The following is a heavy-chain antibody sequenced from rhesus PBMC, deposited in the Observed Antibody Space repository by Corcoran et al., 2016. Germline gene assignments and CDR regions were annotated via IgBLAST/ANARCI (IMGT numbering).Heavy chain of an antibody. J-gene: IGHJ2*01. CDR3: ARGVVNFNWYFDL. D-gene: IGHD2-21*01. V-gene: IGHV4-65*01. CDR1: GGSVSSSNW. CDR2: NISSSRST. Sequence: QVQLQESGPGLVKPSETLSLTCAVSGGSVSSSNWWSWIRQPPGKGLEWIVYNISSSRSTYYNPSLKSRVTISTDTSKNQFSLKLSSVTAADTAVYYCARGVVNFNWYFDLWGPGTPITISS.